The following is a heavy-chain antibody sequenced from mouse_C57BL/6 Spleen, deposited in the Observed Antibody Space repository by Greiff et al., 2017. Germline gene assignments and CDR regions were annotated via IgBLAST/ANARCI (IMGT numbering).Heavy chain of an antibody. D-gene: IGHD1-1*01. CDR2: IYPGSGST. CDR1: GYTFTSYW. CDR3: ARRGITTVVAGTTD. V-gene: IGHV1-55*01. J-gene: IGHJ2*01. Sequence: QVQLKQPGAELVKPGASVKMSCKASGYTFTSYWITWVKQRPGQGLEWIGDIYPGSGSTNYNEKFKSKATLTVDTSSSTAYMQLSSLTSEDSAVYYCARRGITTVVAGTTDWGQGTTLTVSS.